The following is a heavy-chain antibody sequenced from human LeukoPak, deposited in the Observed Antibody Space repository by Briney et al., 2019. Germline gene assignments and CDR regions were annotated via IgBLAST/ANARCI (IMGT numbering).Heavy chain of an antibody. J-gene: IGHJ3*01. D-gene: IGHD3-16*02. CDR3: ARDRYTKNYFDALDL. CDR2: ISYDGIDS. Sequence: GGSLRLSCAASGFNFNNYTMHWVRQVPGRGPQWVALISYDGIDSYIADSVKGRFSISRDNSKNTLFLQMNSLRPEDTAVYYCARDRYTKNYFDALDLWGQGSTVTVSS. CDR1: GFNFNNYT. V-gene: IGHV3-30*04.